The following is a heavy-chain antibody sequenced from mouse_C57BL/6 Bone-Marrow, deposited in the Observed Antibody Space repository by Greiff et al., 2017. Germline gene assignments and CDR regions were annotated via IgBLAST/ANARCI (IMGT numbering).Heavy chain of an antibody. V-gene: IGHV5-15*04. CDR3: ARRTLNWVYAMDY. J-gene: IGHJ4*01. D-gene: IGHD4-1*01. CDR2: ISNLAYSI. Sequence: EVQVVESGGGLVQPGGSLKLSCAASGFTFSDYGMAWVRQAPRKGPAWVAFISNLAYSIYYADTVTGRFTISRENAKNTLYLEMSSLRSEDTAMYYCARRTLNWVYAMDYWGQGTSVTVSS. CDR1: GFTFSDYG.